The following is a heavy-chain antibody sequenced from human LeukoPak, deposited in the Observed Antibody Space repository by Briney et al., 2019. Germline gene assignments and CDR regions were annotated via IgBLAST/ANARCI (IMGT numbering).Heavy chain of an antibody. Sequence: PSETLSLTCTVSGGSISSSSYYWGWIRQPRGKGLEWIGSIYYSGSTYYNPSLKSRVTISVDTSKNQFSLKLSSVTAADTAVYYCARLSYGSGSYYGNWFDPWGQGTLVTVSS. V-gene: IGHV4-39*01. CDR1: GGSISSSSYY. J-gene: IGHJ5*02. D-gene: IGHD3-10*01. CDR2: IYYSGST. CDR3: ARLSYGSGSYYGNWFDP.